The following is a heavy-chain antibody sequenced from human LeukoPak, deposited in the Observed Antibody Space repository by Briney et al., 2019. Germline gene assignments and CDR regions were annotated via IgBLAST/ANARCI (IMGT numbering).Heavy chain of an antibody. CDR1: GFDVSSNY. J-gene: IGHJ4*02. D-gene: IGHD3-22*01. CDR3: ARVRYYYDSSGYSEDY. Sequence: GSLRLSCAASGFDVSSNYMSWVRQFPGQGLEWVSVLYTGGNTFYADSVKGRFTISRDNSKNTLYLQMNSLRAEDTAVYYCARVRYYYDSSGYSEDYWGQGTLVTVSS. V-gene: IGHV3-66*01. CDR2: LYTGGNT.